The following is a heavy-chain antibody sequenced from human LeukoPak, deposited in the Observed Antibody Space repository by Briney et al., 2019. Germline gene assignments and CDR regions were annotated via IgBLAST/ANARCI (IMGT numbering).Heavy chain of an antibody. CDR3: ARDPGRGGGSCYSDY. D-gene: IGHD2-15*01. J-gene: IGHJ4*02. V-gene: IGHV3-21*01. Sequence: GGSLRLSCAASGFTFGSFSMTWVRQAPGKGLEWVSTISSSGSGTYIYYADSVKGRFTISRDDAKNSLYLQMNSLRAEDTAVYYCARDPGRGGGSCYSDYWGQGTLVTVSS. CDR2: ISSSGSGTYI. CDR1: GFTFGSFS.